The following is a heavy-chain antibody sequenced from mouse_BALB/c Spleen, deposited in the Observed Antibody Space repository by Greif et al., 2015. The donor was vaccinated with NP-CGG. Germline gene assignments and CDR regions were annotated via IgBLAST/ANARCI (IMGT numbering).Heavy chain of an antibody. D-gene: IGHD2-1*01. CDR3: ARSPYGNYAMDY. J-gene: IGHJ4*01. V-gene: IGHV3-8*02. CDR1: GDSITSGY. Sequence: EVNVVESGPSLVKPSQTLSLTCSVTGDSITSGYWNWIRKFPGNKLEYMGYISYSGSTYYNPSLKSRISITRDTSKNQYYLQLNSVTTEDTATYYCARSPYGNYAMDYWGQGASVTVSS. CDR2: ISYSGST.